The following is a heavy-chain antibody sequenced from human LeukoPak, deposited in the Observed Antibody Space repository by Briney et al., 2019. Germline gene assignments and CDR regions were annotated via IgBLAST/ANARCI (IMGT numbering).Heavy chain of an antibody. CDR1: GFTFSAYW. D-gene: IGHD3-16*01. J-gene: IGHJ5*02. Sequence: GESLRLSCAASGFTFSAYWIHWVRQPPGKGLVWVSVINTDGSVTRYADSVKGRFTISRDNVKNTLYLQMNSLRAEDTAVYYCAGPSFDASAMGFDPWGQGTLVTVSS. V-gene: IGHV3-74*01. CDR3: AGPSFDASAMGFDP. CDR2: INTDGSVT.